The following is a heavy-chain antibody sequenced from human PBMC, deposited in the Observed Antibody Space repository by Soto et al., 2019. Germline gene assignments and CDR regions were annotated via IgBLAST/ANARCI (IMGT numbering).Heavy chain of an antibody. D-gene: IGHD5-12*01. J-gene: IGHJ4*02. Sequence: EVQLVESGGGLVKTGGSLRLSCAASEFIFSSYTMNWVRQAPGKGLEWVSSISASSTYIYYADSLKGRFTISRDNAHNSLYLQVNSLRAEDTAVYYCARGWLRDPWMYWGQGTLVTVSS. CDR1: EFIFSSYT. CDR2: ISASSTYI. CDR3: ARGWLRDPWMY. V-gene: IGHV3-21*01.